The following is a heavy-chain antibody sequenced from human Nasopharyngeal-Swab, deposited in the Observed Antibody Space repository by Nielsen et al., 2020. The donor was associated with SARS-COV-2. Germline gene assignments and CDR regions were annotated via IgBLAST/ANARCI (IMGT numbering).Heavy chain of an antibody. V-gene: IGHV3-23*01. D-gene: IGHD2-2*02. Sequence: GESLKISCAASGFTFSSYWMHWVRQAPGKGLEWVSAISGSGGSTYYADSVKGRFTISRDNSKNTLYLQMNSLRAEDTAVYYCAKDVRPYCSSTSCYIREDYWGQGTLVTVSS. J-gene: IGHJ4*02. CDR3: AKDVRPYCSSTSCYIREDY. CDR1: GFTFSSYW. CDR2: ISGSGGST.